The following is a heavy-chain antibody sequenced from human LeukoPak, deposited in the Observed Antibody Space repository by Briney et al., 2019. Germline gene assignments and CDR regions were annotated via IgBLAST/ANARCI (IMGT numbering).Heavy chain of an antibody. CDR2: ISRSSSYI. J-gene: IGHJ5*02. CDR1: GFTFRTYN. CDR3: ARDPLKKRSVMVRGVTATHHYH. D-gene: IGHD3-10*01. Sequence: GGSLRLSCAASGFTFRTYNMNWVRQAPGKGLEWVSSISRSSSYIHYADSVRGRFTVSRDNAKKSLFLQMRSLRAEDTAVYYCARDPLKKRSVMVRGVTATHHYHWGQGTLVSVSS. V-gene: IGHV3-21*01.